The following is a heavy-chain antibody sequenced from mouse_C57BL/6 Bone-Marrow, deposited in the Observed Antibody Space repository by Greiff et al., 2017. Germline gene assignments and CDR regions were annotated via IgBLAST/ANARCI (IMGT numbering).Heavy chain of an antibody. V-gene: IGHV5-4*01. CDR1: GFTFSSYA. CDR2: ISDGGSYT. J-gene: IGHJ2*01. CDR3: AREGSDSFDY. Sequence: EVQVVESGGGLVKPGGSLKLSCAASGFTFSSYAMSWVRQTPEKRLEWVATISDGGSYTYYPDNVKGRFTISRDNAKNNLYLQMSHLKSEDTAMYYCAREGSDSFDYWGQGTTLTVSS.